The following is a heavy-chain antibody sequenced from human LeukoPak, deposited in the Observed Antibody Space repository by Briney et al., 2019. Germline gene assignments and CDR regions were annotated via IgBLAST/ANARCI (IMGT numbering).Heavy chain of an antibody. D-gene: IGHD2-2*01. Sequence: TSETLSLTCTVSGGSISSGGYYWSWIRQHPGKGLEWIGYIYYSGSTYYNPSLKSRVTISVDTSKNQFSLKLSSVTAADTAVYYCARAHPSIGVVVPAAIPNWFDPWGQGTLVTVSS. CDR3: ARAHPSIGVVVPAAIPNWFDP. V-gene: IGHV4-31*03. CDR2: IYYSGST. CDR1: GGSISSGGYY. J-gene: IGHJ5*02.